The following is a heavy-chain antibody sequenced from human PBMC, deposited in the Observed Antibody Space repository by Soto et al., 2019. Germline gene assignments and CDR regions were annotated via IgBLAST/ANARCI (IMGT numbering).Heavy chain of an antibody. V-gene: IGHV4-59*01. CDR3: AREAVKDDFWSGYYSPYYYYYLDV. CDR2: IYYSGST. J-gene: IGHJ6*03. Sequence: QVQLQESGPGLVKPSETLSLTCTVSGGSLRRYFWSWIRQPPGKGLEWIGYIYYSGSTNYNPSLKGRVTISVDTSKNQFSLNLRSATAADTAVYYCAREAVKDDFWSGYYSPYYYYYLDVWGKGTTVTVSS. D-gene: IGHD3-3*01. CDR1: GGSLRRYF.